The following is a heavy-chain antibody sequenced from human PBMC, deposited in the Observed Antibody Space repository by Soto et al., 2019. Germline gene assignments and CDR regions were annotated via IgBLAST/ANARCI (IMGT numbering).Heavy chain of an antibody. CDR2: INPNSGGT. D-gene: IGHD5-18*01. CDR1: GYTFAGYY. J-gene: IGHJ4*02. CDR3: ARLPRGYSYVDY. V-gene: IGHV1-2*02. Sequence: ASVKVSCKASGYTFAGYYMHWLRQAPGQGLEWMGWINPNSGGTNYAQKFQGRVTMTRDTSISTAYMELSRLRSDDTAVYYCARLPRGYSYVDYWGQGTRVTVPQ.